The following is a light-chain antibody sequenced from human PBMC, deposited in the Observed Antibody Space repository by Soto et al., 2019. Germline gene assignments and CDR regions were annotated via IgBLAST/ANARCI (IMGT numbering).Light chain of an antibody. V-gene: IGKV3-20*01. CDR2: GVS. J-gene: IGKJ5*01. Sequence: EIVFTQSPGTLSLSPGERATLSFRASQRLSASDIAWYQQKPGQAPKFLIYGVSSRATGIPDRFSGSGSGTDFTLTISRLEPEDFAVYHCQQYGSSPLITFGQGNDWRL. CDR1: QRLSASD. CDR3: QQYGSSPLIT.